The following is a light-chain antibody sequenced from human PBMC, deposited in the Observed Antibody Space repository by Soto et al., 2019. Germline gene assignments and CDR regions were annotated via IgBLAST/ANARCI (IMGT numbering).Light chain of an antibody. V-gene: IGKV1-5*03. J-gene: IGKJ1*01. CDR3: QQYYSYPWT. CDR2: KAS. Sequence: DIQMTQSPSTLSASVGDTVAITCRASQSINTLLAWYQQKPGKAPKLLIYKASKLESGDPSRFSGSGSGTEFTLTISIQQPDDFATYYCQQYYSYPWTFGQATNVEIK. CDR1: QSINTL.